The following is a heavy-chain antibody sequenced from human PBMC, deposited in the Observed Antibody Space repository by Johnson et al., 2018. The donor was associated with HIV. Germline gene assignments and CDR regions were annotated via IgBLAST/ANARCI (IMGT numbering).Heavy chain of an antibody. D-gene: IGHD3-10*01. CDR1: GFTFSTYG. Sequence: QVQLVESGGGVVQPGRSLRLSCAASGRSLRLSCAASGFTFSTYGIHWVRQTPGKGLEWVAVIWYDGSNKYYADSVKGRFTISRDNSKNTLCLQMNSLRAEDTAVYYCAKDLSSQLLWFIRDGFDVWGQGTMVTVSS. CDR2: IWYDGSNK. J-gene: IGHJ3*01. CDR3: AKDLSSQLLWFIRDGFDV. V-gene: IGHV3-33*06.